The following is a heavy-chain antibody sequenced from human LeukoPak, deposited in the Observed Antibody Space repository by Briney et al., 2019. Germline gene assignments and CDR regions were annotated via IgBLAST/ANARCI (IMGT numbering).Heavy chain of an antibody. J-gene: IGHJ3*02. Sequence: GGSLRLSCAASGFTFSRHGMHWLRQAPGKGLEWVTFISYDGRNKYYGNSVKGRFTVSRDNSKSTLYLQMNSLTIEDSAVYFCAAEEFQVSHAFDIWGQGTMVIVSS. CDR1: GFTFSRHG. CDR3: AAEEFQVSHAFDI. V-gene: IGHV3-30*19. CDR2: ISYDGRNK. D-gene: IGHD3-10*01.